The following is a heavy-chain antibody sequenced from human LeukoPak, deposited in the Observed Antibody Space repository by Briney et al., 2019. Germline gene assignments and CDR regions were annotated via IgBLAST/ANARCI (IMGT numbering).Heavy chain of an antibody. CDR3: AREWVYYDSSCYYYPNAFDI. V-gene: IGHV4-4*07. CDR2: IYTSGST. Sequence: ASETLSLTRTVSGVSISSYYWSWIRQPAGKGLEWIGRIYTSGSTNYNPSLKSGVTMSVDTSKNQFSLKLSSVTAADTAVYYCAREWVYYDSSCYYYPNAFDIWGQGTMVTVSS. J-gene: IGHJ3*02. CDR1: GVSISSYY. D-gene: IGHD3-22*01.